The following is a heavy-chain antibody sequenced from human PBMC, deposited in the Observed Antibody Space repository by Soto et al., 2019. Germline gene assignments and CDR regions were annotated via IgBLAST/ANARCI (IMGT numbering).Heavy chain of an antibody. CDR1: GFTFSSYS. D-gene: IGHD3-22*01. CDR2: ISSSSSTI. J-gene: IGHJ6*02. Sequence: HPGGSLRPSCAASGFTFSSYSMNWVRQAPGKGLEWVSYISSSSSTIYYADSVKGRFTISRDNAKNSLYLQMNSLRAEDTAVYYCARDGYYDSSGYSYGMDVWGQGTTVTVS. V-gene: IGHV3-48*01. CDR3: ARDGYYDSSGYSYGMDV.